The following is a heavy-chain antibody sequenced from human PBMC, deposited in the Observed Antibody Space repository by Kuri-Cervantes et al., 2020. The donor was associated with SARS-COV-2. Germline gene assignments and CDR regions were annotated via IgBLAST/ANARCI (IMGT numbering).Heavy chain of an antibody. V-gene: IGHV4-59*12. CDR2: IYYSGST. CDR3: ARGRCSGGSCYPYYYYYGMDV. J-gene: IGHJ6*02. CDR1: GGSISSYY. Sequence: SETLSLTCTVSGGSISSYYWSWIRQPPGKGLEWIGYIYYSGSTNYNPSLKSRVTTSVDTSKNQFSLKPSSVTAADTAVYYCARGRCSGGSCYPYYYYYGMDVWGQGTTVTVSS. D-gene: IGHD2-15*01.